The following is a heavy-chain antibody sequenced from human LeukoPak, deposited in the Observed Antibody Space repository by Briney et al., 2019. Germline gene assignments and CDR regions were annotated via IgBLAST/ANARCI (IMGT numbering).Heavy chain of an antibody. V-gene: IGHV3-74*01. D-gene: IGHD3-3*01. CDR1: GFTFSSYW. CDR2: INTDGSSS. J-gene: IGHJ4*02. Sequence: PGGSLRLSCADSGFTFSSYWMHWVRQAPGKGLMWVSRINTDGSSSNYAGSVKGRFTISRDNAKNSLYLQMNSLRAEDMALYYCAKDFYDFWSGYYDNWGQGTLVTVSS. CDR3: AKDFYDFWSGYYDN.